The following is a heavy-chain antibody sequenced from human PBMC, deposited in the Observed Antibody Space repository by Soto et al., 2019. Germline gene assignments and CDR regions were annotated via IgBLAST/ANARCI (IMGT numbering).Heavy chain of an antibody. Sequence: GGSLRLSCAASGFTFSSYGMHWVRQAPGKGLEWVAVIWYDGSNKHYADSVKGRFTISRDNSKNTLYLQMNSLRAEDTAVYYCAKVAVVTPHYYYYGMDVWGQGTTVTVSS. CDR3: AKVAVVTPHYYYYGMDV. CDR2: IWYDGSNK. J-gene: IGHJ6*02. D-gene: IGHD2-15*01. V-gene: IGHV3-33*06. CDR1: GFTFSSYG.